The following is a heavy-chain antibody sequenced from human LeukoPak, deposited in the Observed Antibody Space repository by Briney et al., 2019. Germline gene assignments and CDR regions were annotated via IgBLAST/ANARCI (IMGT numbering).Heavy chain of an antibody. J-gene: IGHJ4*02. V-gene: IGHV4-59*12. CDR3: ATFVLGYCTNGVCYPLDY. CDR2: IYYSGST. Sequence: SETLSLTCTVSGGSISSYYWSWIRQPPGKGLEWIGSIYYSGSTYYNPSLKSRVTISVDTSKNQFSLKLSSVTAADTAVYYCATFVLGYCTNGVCYPLDYWGQGTLVTVSS. D-gene: IGHD2-8*01. CDR1: GGSISSYY.